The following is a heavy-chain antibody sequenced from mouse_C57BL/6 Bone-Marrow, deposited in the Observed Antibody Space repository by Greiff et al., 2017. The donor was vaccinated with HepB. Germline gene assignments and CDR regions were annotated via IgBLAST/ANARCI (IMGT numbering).Heavy chain of an antibody. CDR1: GFSLTSYG. Sequence: VQLKESGPGLVAPSQSLSITCTVSGFSLTSYGVHWVRQPPGKGLEWLVVIWSDGSTTYNSALKSRLSISKDNSKSQVFLKMNSLQTDDTAMYYCARHRSSGYYYAMDYWGQGTSVTVSS. J-gene: IGHJ4*01. CDR2: IWSDGST. V-gene: IGHV2-6-1*01. CDR3: ARHRSSGYYYAMDY. D-gene: IGHD3-2*02.